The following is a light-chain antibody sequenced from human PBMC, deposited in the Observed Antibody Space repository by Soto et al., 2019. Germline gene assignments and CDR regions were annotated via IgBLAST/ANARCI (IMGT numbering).Light chain of an antibody. J-gene: IGKJ1*01. V-gene: IGKV3-20*01. CDR1: QSVSSYF. CDR3: EQYGSSPPT. CDR2: GAS. Sequence: EIVLTQSPGTLSLSPGERATLSCRASQSVSSYFLAWYQQKPGQAPRLLIYGASYRASGIPDRFSGSGSGTDFTLIITRLEPEDFAVYYCEQYGSSPPTFGQGTKVDLK.